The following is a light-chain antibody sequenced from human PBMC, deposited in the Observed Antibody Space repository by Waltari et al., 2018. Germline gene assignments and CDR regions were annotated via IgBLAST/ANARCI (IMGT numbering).Light chain of an antibody. V-gene: IGLV10-54*04. CDR1: SNNVCNQG. CDR3: SAWDSILSAYV. Sequence: QAGLTQPPSVSKDLRQTATPTCTGNSNNVCNQGAAWLQQHQGHPPKLLADRNNNRPSGISERFSASRSGNTASLTITGLQPEDEADYFCSAWDSILSAYVFGTGTKVTVL. J-gene: IGLJ1*01. CDR2: RNN.